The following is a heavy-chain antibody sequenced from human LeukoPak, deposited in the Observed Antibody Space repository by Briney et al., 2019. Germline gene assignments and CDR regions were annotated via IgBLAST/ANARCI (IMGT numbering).Heavy chain of an antibody. Sequence: GGSLRLSCAASGFTFSSYAMGWVRQAPRKGLEWVSAISGSGGSTYYADSVKGRFTISRDNSKNTLYLQMNSLRAEDTAVYYCARAKDDSSGLSAFDIWGQGTMVTVSS. D-gene: IGHD3-22*01. V-gene: IGHV3-23*01. J-gene: IGHJ3*02. CDR3: ARAKDDSSGLSAFDI. CDR1: GFTFSSYA. CDR2: ISGSGGST.